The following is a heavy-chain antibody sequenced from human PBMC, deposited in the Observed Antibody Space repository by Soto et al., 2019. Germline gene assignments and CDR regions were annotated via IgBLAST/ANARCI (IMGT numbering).Heavy chain of an antibody. CDR3: ARDKRVTMIGGWFDP. J-gene: IGHJ5*02. CDR2: IYHSGKT. Sequence: SETLSLTCVVSGYSISSGYYWAWVRQPPGKELEWIGSIYHSGKTYYKPSLRSRVTVSVDTSKNQFSMKLISVTAADTAVYYCARDKRVTMIGGWFDPWGQGXLVTVSS. D-gene: IGHD3-22*01. CDR1: GYSISSGYY. V-gene: IGHV4-38-2*02.